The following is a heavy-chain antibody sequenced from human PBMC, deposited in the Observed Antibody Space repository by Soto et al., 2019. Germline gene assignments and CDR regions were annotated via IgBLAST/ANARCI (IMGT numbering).Heavy chain of an antibody. V-gene: IGHV3-48*03. Sequence: EVLLVESGGTLVKPGGSLRLSCAASGFTFSRYEMNWVRQAPGKGLEWLASISSSGKSMYYADSMKGRFTVSRDNARNSLFLEMNSLKAEDTAVYYCATIGGDGSDWYSIPVFDSWGQGTLVTVSS. D-gene: IGHD6-13*01. CDR2: ISSSGKSM. J-gene: IGHJ4*02. CDR3: ATIGGDGSDWYSIPVFDS. CDR1: GFTFSRYE.